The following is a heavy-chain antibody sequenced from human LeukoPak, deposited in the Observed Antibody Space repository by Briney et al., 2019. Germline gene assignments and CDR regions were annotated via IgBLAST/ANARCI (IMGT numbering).Heavy chain of an antibody. Sequence: GGSLRLSCVGSGFTLRDYHMDWVRQAPGMGLEWVGRTRSKVRKYATEYAASVKGRFTISRDESENSVFLHLSSLTVEDTALYYCARDGAEGDDSAFDVWGQGTMVTVSS. D-gene: IGHD3-22*01. V-gene: IGHV3-72*01. CDR2: TRSKVRKYAT. J-gene: IGHJ3*01. CDR3: ARDGAEGDDSAFDV. CDR1: GFTLRDYH.